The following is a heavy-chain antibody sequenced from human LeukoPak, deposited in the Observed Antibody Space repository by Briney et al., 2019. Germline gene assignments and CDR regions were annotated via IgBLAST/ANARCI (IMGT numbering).Heavy chain of an antibody. Sequence: SVKVSCRASGGTFSIYAISWVRQAPGQGLEWMGGIIPIFGTANYAQKFQGRVTITTDESTSKAYMELSSLRSEDTAVYYCASGIAARPVGDAFDIWGQGTMVTVSS. CDR3: ASGIAARPVGDAFDI. V-gene: IGHV1-69*05. CDR2: IIPIFGTA. D-gene: IGHD6-6*01. CDR1: GGTFSIYA. J-gene: IGHJ3*02.